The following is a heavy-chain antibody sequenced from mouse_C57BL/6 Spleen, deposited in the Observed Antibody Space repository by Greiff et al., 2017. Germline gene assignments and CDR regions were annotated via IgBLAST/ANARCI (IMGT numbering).Heavy chain of an antibody. CDR1: GFTFSSYG. CDR3: ASLITSVVGNY. CDR2: ISSGGSYT. V-gene: IGHV5-6*01. Sequence: EVHLVESGGDLVKPGGSLKLSCAASGFTFSSYGMSWVRQTPDKRLEWVATISSGGSYTYYPASVNGRFTISRDNAKNTLFLQMSRLTSDDTAMYYAASLITSVVGNYWGKGTTLTVSS. J-gene: IGHJ2*01. D-gene: IGHD1-1*01.